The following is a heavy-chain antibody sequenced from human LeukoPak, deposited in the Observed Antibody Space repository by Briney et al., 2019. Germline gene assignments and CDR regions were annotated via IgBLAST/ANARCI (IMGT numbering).Heavy chain of an antibody. CDR1: GISVSLNY. V-gene: IGHV3-53*01. D-gene: IGHD3-22*01. J-gene: IGHJ6*02. CDR3: ARPHSSLYHYGMDV. CDR2: IHGGDTT. Sequence: GGPLRLSCAVSGISVSLNYMNWVRQAPGKGLEWVSVIHGGDTTYYADSVKGRFIISRDNSRNTLYLQMNSLRAEDTAVYYCARPHSSLYHYGMDVWGQGTTVTVSS.